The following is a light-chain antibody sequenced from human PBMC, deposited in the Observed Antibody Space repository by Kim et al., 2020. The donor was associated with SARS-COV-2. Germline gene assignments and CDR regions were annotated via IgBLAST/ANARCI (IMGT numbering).Light chain of an antibody. CDR2: LGS. V-gene: IGKV2-28*01. CDR3: KKELQTPRT. J-gene: IGKJ2*01. CDR1: QSLLHSDGYNY. Sequence: DIVMTQSPLSLPVTPGEPASISCRSSQSLLHSDGYNYLDWYLQKPGQSPQLLIYLGSNRASGVPDRFSGSGSGTDFTLKISRMEGVEVGVYYCKKELQTPRTFGQGTKLEI.